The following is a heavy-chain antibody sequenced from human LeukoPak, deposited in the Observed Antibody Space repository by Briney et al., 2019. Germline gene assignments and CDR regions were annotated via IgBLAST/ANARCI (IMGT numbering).Heavy chain of an antibody. CDR1: GGSISSYY. CDR2: IYTSGST. J-gene: IGHJ4*02. Sequence: SETLSLTCTVSGGSISSYYWSWIRQPAGKGLEWIGRIYTSGSTNYNPSLKSRVTMSVDTSKNQFSLQLRSVTDADTAVYYCARGYNIVTGYYYFDYWGQGTLVTVSS. D-gene: IGHD3-9*01. CDR3: ARGYNIVTGYYYFDY. V-gene: IGHV4-4*07.